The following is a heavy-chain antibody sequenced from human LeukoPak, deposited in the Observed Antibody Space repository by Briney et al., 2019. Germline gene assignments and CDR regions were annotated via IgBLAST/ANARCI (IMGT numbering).Heavy chain of an antibody. CDR2: IYYSGST. V-gene: IGHV4-31*03. D-gene: IGHD7-27*01. CDR3: ARDSELNWGRNGMDV. CDR1: GGSISSGGYY. J-gene: IGHJ6*02. Sequence: SSETLSLTCTVSGGSISSGGYYWSWNRQHPGKGLEWIGYIYYSGSTYYNPSLKSRVTISVDTSKNQFSLKLSSVTAADTAVYYCARDSELNWGRNGMDVWGQGTTVTVSS.